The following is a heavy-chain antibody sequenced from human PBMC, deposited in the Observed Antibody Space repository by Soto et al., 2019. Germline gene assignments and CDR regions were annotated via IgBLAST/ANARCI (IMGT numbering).Heavy chain of an antibody. CDR2: ISHSGST. D-gene: IGHD5-18*01. V-gene: IGHV4-31*03. CDR1: GGSISSAAYY. CDR3: AREYTYGSNFFGC. J-gene: IGHJ4*02. Sequence: QVQLQESGPGLVKPSDTLSLTCTVSGGSISSAAYYWSWIRQHPGKGLEWIGYISHSGSTYYNPSRKTRALISVDTSKHQFSLSLTSVTAADTAVYYCAREYTYGSNFFGCWGQGALVTVSS.